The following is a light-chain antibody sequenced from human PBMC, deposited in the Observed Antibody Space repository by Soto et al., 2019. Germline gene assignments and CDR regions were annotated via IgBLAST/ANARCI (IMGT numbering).Light chain of an antibody. CDR1: QSVSSY. CDR2: DAS. V-gene: IGKV3-11*01. CDR3: QQRSNWPPT. J-gene: IGKJ4*01. Sequence: EIVLTQSPATLSLSPGERATLSCRASQSVSSYLAWYQQKPGQAPRLLIYDASNRATGIPARFSGSGSGTEFTLTINSLEPDDFAVYYCQQRSNWPPTCGGGPKVESK.